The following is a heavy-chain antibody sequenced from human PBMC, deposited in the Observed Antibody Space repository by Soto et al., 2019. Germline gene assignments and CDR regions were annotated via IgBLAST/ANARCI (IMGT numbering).Heavy chain of an antibody. Sequence: GESLKISCKGSGYSFTSYWIGWVRQMPGKGLEWMGIIYPGDFDIKYSPSFQGQVTISADKSVTSAYLQWSSLKASDTAIYYCARSYGGEYYDSRSYYFAYWGQGTLVTVSS. CDR1: GYSFTSYW. D-gene: IGHD3-22*01. CDR3: ARSYGGEYYDSRSYYFAY. V-gene: IGHV5-51*01. J-gene: IGHJ4*02. CDR2: IYPGDFDI.